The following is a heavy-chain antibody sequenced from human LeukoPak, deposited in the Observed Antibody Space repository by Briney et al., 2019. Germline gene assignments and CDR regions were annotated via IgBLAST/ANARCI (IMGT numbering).Heavy chain of an antibody. Sequence: GASVKVSCKASGGTFSSYAISWVRQAPGQGLKWMGGIIPIFGTANYAQKFQGRVTITADESTSTAYMELSSLRSEDTAVYYCARVAAAGLTRNWFDPWGQGTLVTVSS. CDR1: GGTFSSYA. J-gene: IGHJ5*02. CDR3: ARVAAAGLTRNWFDP. V-gene: IGHV1-69*13. D-gene: IGHD6-13*01. CDR2: IIPIFGTA.